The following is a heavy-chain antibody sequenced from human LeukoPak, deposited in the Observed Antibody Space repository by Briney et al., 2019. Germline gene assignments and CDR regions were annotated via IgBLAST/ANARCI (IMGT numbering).Heavy chain of an antibody. CDR1: GLTFSSHW. V-gene: IGHV3-23*01. D-gene: IGHD6-13*01. J-gene: IGHJ4*02. CDR2: IGGSVGSM. CDR3: AKRGNSWDLFDY. Sequence: PGGSLRLSCAASGLTFSSHWMHWVRQAPGKGLEWVSNIGGSVGSMFYAASVKGRFAISRDNSKNTLFLQMNNLKDEDTAVYYCAKRGNSWDLFDYWGQGTLVTVSS.